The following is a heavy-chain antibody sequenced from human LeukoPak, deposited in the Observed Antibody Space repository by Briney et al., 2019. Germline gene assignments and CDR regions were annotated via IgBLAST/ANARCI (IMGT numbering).Heavy chain of an antibody. D-gene: IGHD3-3*01. V-gene: IGHV1-2*02. J-gene: IGHJ6*02. CDR2: INPNSGGT. Sequence: ASVKVSCKASGYTFTGYYMHWVRQAPGQGLGWMGWINPNSGGTNHAQKFQGRVTMTRDTSISTAYMELSRLRSDDTAVYCCARDPGLRFLEWSPLAVYYGMDVWGQGTTVTVSS. CDR1: GYTFTGYY. CDR3: ARDPGLRFLEWSPLAVYYGMDV.